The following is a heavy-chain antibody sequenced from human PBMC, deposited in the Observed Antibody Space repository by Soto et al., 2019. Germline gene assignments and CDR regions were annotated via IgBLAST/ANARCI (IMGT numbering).Heavy chain of an antibody. D-gene: IGHD2-15*01. V-gene: IGHV3-74*01. Sequence: TGGSLRISCAASGFTLSSCWRHWVRQAPGGGVVWVSRIDIDGSSTRYADSVKGRFTISRDNAKNRVYLQRSSLRAEDTAVYYCARESRPYCSGGSCYGLDYWGQGTLVTVSS. J-gene: IGHJ4*02. CDR2: IDIDGSST. CDR3: ARESRPYCSGGSCYGLDY. CDR1: GFTLSSCW.